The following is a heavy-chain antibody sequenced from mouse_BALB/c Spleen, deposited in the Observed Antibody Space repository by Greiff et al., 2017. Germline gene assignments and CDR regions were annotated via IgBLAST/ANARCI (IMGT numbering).Heavy chain of an antibody. D-gene: IGHD2-1*01. CDR1: GFSLTSYG. CDR2: IWAGGST. J-gene: IGHJ4*01. V-gene: IGHV2-9*02. Sequence: VQLQESGPGLVAPSQSLSITCTVSGFSLTSYGVHWVRQPPGKGLEWLGVIWAGGSTNYNSALMSRLSISKDNSKSQVFLKMNSLQTDDTAMYYCARSGLGNYDYAMDYWGQGTSVTVSS. CDR3: ARSGLGNYDYAMDY.